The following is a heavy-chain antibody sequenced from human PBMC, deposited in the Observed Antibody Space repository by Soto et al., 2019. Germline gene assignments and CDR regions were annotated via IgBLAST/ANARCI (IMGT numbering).Heavy chain of an antibody. Sequence: GGSLRLSCAASGFTFSSYSMNWVRRAPGKGLEWVSYISSSSTIYYADSVKGRFTISRDNAKNSLYLQMNSLRDEDTAVYYCARSPPERYYYDSSHDYWGQGTLVTVSS. CDR1: GFTFSSYS. J-gene: IGHJ4*02. CDR2: ISSSSTI. D-gene: IGHD3-22*01. V-gene: IGHV3-48*02. CDR3: ARSPPERYYYDSSHDY.